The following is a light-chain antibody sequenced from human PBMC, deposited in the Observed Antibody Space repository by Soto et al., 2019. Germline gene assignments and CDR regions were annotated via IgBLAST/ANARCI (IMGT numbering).Light chain of an antibody. Sequence: DIQMTQYPSTLSASVGDRVTITCGASQSISSWLDWYQQKPGKAPKLLIYDASSLESGVPSRFSGSGSGTEFTLSISSMQHDDFETYFCQHYKSYTWTFGHGTKVDIK. CDR2: DAS. V-gene: IGKV1-5*01. CDR1: QSISSW. CDR3: QHYKSYTWT. J-gene: IGKJ1*01.